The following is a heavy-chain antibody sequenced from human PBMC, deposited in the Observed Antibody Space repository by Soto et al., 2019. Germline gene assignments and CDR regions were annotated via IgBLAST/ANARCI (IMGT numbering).Heavy chain of an antibody. V-gene: IGHV3-15*01. J-gene: IGHJ4*02. CDR3: TTEASWLMNDY. D-gene: IGHD6-19*01. Sequence: PGGSLRLSCAASGFTFSNAWMSWVRQAPGKGLEWVGRIKSKTVGGTTDYAAPVKGRFTISRDDSKNTLYLQMNSLKTEDSAVYYCTTEASWLMNDYWGQGTLVTVSS. CDR2: IKSKTVGGTT. CDR1: GFTFSNAW.